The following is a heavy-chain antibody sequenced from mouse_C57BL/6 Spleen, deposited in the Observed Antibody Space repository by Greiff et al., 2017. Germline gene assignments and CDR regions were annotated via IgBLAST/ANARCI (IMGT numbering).Heavy chain of an antibody. D-gene: IGHD1-1*01. J-gene: IGHJ2*01. Sequence: VQLQQSGAELVKPGASVKISCKASGYAFSSYWMNWVKQRPGKGLEWIGQIYPGDGDTNDNGKFKGKATLTADKSSSTAYMQLSSLTSEDSAVYFCARRGGIITTVCDYWGQGTTLTVSS. CDR2: IYPGDGDT. CDR3: ARRGGIITTVCDY. V-gene: IGHV1-80*01. CDR1: GYAFSSYW.